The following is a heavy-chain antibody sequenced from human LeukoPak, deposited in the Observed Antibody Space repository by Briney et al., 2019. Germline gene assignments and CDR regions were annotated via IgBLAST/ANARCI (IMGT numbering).Heavy chain of an antibody. CDR3: ARGRHLEYCSGGSCYGRGNDY. CDR1: GYTFTSYG. V-gene: IGHV1-18*01. D-gene: IGHD2-15*01. Sequence: ASVKVSCKASGYTFTSYGISWVRQAPGQGLEWMGWISAYNGNTNYAQKLQGRVTMTTDTSTSTAYMELRSLRSDDTAVYYCARGRHLEYCSGGSCYGRGNDYWGQGTLVTVSS. J-gene: IGHJ4*02. CDR2: ISAYNGNT.